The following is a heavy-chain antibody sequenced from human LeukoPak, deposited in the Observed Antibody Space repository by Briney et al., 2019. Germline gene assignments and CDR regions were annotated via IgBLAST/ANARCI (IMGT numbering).Heavy chain of an antibody. CDR3: ARDAAPVTNWFDP. Sequence: GGSLRLSCAASGFTFSDYYMSWLRQVPGKGLEWVSYISSSGSTIYYADSVKGRFTISRDNAKNSLYLQMNSLRAEDTAVYYCARDAAPVTNWFDPWGQGTLVTVSS. J-gene: IGHJ5*02. V-gene: IGHV3-11*04. CDR1: GFTFSDYY. CDR2: ISSSGSTI. D-gene: IGHD3-10*01.